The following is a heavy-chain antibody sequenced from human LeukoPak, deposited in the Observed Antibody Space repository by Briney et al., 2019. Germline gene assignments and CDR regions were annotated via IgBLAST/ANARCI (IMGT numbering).Heavy chain of an antibody. V-gene: IGHV3-30*18. D-gene: IGHD4-17*01. J-gene: IGHJ4*02. Sequence: GGSLRLSCAASGFTFSSYGMHWVRQAPGKGLEWVAVISYDGSNKYYADSVKGRFTISRDNAKNSLYLQMNSLRAEDTALYYCAQDRRDNPSYGDPFDYWGQGTLVTVSS. CDR2: ISYDGSNK. CDR1: GFTFSSYG. CDR3: AQDRRDNPSYGDPFDY.